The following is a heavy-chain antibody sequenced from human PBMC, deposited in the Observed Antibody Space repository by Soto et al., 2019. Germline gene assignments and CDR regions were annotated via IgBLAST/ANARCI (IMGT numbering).Heavy chain of an antibody. J-gene: IGHJ3*02. CDR2: IYWDDDK. Sequence: SGPTLVNPTQTLTLTCTFSGFSLSTSGVGVGWIRQPPGKALEWLALIYWDDDKRYSPSLKSRLTITKDTSKNQVVLTMTNMDPVDTATYFCAHSGQEWLVLSDAFDIWGQGTMVTVSS. CDR3: AHSGQEWLVLSDAFDI. V-gene: IGHV2-5*02. CDR1: GFSLSTSGVG. D-gene: IGHD6-19*01.